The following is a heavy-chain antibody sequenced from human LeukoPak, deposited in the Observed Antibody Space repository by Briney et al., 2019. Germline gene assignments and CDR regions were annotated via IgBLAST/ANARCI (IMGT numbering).Heavy chain of an antibody. Sequence: GGSLRLSCAASGLTFSTYTMNWVRQAPGKGLEWVSYISGISNTIYYADSVKGRFTISRDNAKNSLYLQMNSLRAEGTAVYYCARDVKYYYGSESLDWFDPWGQGTLVTVSS. CDR3: ARDVKYYYGSESLDWFDP. V-gene: IGHV3-48*01. J-gene: IGHJ5*02. D-gene: IGHD3-10*01. CDR1: GLTFSTYT. CDR2: ISGISNTI.